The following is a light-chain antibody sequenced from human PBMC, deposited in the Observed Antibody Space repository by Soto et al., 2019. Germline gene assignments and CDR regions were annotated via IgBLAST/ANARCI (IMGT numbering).Light chain of an antibody. CDR1: QSIGIW. CDR3: QQYNDYSWT. V-gene: IGKV1-5*03. CDR2: KAS. Sequence: IQMTQSPSTLSASVGDRVAITCRASQSIGIWLAWYQQKPGKAPRFLIYKASSLESGAPSRFSGSGSGTDFALPISSRQPDDLATYYCQQYNDYSWTFGQGTEVEIK. J-gene: IGKJ1*01.